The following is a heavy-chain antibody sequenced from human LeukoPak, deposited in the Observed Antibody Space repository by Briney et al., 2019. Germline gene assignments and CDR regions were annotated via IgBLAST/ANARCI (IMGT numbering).Heavy chain of an antibody. V-gene: IGHV3-33*01. J-gene: IGHJ4*02. CDR2: IWYDGSNK. D-gene: IGHD2-2*01. Sequence: GGSLRLSCAASGFTFSSYGMHWVRQAPGKGLEWVAVIWYDGSNKYYADSVKGRFTISRDNSKNTLYLQMNSLRAEDTAVYYCAGEGSSTSCYDYWGQGTLVTVSS. CDR3: AGEGSSTSCYDY. CDR1: GFTFSSYG.